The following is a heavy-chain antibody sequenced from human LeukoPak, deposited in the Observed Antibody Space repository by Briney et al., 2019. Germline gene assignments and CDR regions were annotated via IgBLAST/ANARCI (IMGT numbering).Heavy chain of an antibody. J-gene: IGHJ6*02. CDR2: INHSGST. Sequence: SETLSLTCAVYGGSFSGYYWSWIRQPPGKGLEWIGEINHSGSTNYNPSLKSRVTISVDTSKNQFSLKLSSVTAADTAVHYCARERKRLVHRKSDYGMDVWGQGTTVTVSS. D-gene: IGHD6-19*01. CDR1: GGSFSGYY. V-gene: IGHV4-34*01. CDR3: ARERKRLVHRKSDYGMDV.